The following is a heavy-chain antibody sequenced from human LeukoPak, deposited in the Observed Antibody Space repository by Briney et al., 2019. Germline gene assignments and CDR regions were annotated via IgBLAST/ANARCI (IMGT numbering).Heavy chain of an antibody. CDR2: INHSGST. CDR3: ARPGYYYDSSGYYSY. CDR1: GGSFSGYY. Sequence: PSETLSLTCAVYGGSFSGYYWSWIRQPPGKGLEWIGEINHSGSTNYNPSLKSRVTISVDTSKNQFSLKLSSVTAADTAVYYCARPGYYYDSSGYYSYWGQGTLVTVSS. J-gene: IGHJ4*02. V-gene: IGHV4-34*01. D-gene: IGHD3-22*01.